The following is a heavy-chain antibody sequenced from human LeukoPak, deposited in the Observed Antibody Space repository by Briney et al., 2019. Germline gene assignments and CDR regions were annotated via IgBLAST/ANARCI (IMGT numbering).Heavy chain of an antibody. CDR1: GYTFTGYY. J-gene: IGHJ1*01. Sequence: ASVRVSCKASGYTFTGYYMHWVRQAPGQGLEWMGWMNPNSGDAKYAQKFQGRVTMTRGTSIDTAYMELSRLRYDDTAVYYCARGYSRYFQHWGQGTLVTVSS. CDR3: ARGYSRYFQH. CDR2: MNPNSGDA. D-gene: IGHD2-15*01. V-gene: IGHV1-2*02.